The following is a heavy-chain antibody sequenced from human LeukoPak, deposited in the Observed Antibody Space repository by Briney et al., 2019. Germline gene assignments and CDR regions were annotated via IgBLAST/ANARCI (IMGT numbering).Heavy chain of an antibody. J-gene: IGHJ6*03. CDR1: GFTFSNAW. Sequence: PGGSLRLSCAASGFTFSNAWMTWVRQAPGKGLEWVGRIKTKTEGGTTDYAAPVEGRFTISRDDSKNTLYLQMNSLRAEDTAVYYCAKYYGDDPDYYYYMDVWGKGTTVTISS. V-gene: IGHV3-15*01. CDR3: AKYYGDDPDYYYYMDV. CDR2: IKTKTEGGTT. D-gene: IGHD4-17*01.